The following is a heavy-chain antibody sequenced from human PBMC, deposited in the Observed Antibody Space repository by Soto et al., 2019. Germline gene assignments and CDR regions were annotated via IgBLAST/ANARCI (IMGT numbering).Heavy chain of an antibody. CDR3: ARGYHDMDV. V-gene: IGHV3-30*04. CDR1: GFTFSIYN. Sequence: GGSLRLSCAASGFTFSIYNIHWVRQAPGKGLEWVAVISDDGRSEYYADSVKGRFTISRDNSKNALYLQMNSLITEDTALYYCARGYHDMDVWGQGTTVTVSS. CDR2: ISDDGRSE. J-gene: IGHJ6*02.